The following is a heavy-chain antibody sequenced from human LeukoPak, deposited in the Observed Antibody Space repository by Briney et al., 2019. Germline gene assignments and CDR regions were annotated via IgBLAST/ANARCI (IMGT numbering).Heavy chain of an antibody. Sequence: ASVKVSCKASGYTFTSYYMHWVRQAPGQGLEWMGIINPSGGSTSYAQKFQGRVTMTRDMSTSTVYMELSSLRSEDTAVYYCARARSRRNWFDPWGQGTLVTVSS. CDR2: INPSGGST. CDR3: ARARSRRNWFDP. V-gene: IGHV1-46*01. J-gene: IGHJ5*02. D-gene: IGHD3-10*01. CDR1: GYTFTSYY.